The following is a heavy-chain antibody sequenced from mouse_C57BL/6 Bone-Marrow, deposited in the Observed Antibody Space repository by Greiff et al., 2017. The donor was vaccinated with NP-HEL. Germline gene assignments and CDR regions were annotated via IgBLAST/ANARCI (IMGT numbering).Heavy chain of an antibody. D-gene: IGHD1-1*01. CDR1: GYTFTDYY. V-gene: IGHV1-19*01. CDR2: INPYNGGT. J-gene: IGHJ2*01. CDR3: ARVRVVYFDY. Sequence: EVQVVESGPVLVKPGASVKMSCKASGYTFTDYYMNWVKQSHGKSLEWIGVINPYNGGTSYNQKFKGKATLTVDKSSSTAYMELNSLTSEDSAVYYCARVRVVYFDYWGQGTTLTVSS.